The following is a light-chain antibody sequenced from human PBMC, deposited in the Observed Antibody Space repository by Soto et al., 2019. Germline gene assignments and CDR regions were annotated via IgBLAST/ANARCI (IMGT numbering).Light chain of an antibody. CDR1: QSISSW. J-gene: IGKJ2*02. Sequence: DIQMTQSPSTLSASVGDRVTITCRASQSISSWLAWYQQKPGKAPKLLIYKASSLESGVPSRFSGSGSGTEGTLTISSLQPDDFATYYCQQYNSYSPSTFGQGTKVEIK. CDR3: QQYNSYSPST. V-gene: IGKV1-5*03. CDR2: KAS.